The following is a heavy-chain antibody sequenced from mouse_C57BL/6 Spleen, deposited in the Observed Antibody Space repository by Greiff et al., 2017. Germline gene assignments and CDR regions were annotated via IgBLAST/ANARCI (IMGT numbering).Heavy chain of an antibody. CDR2: ISYDGSN. D-gene: IGHD1-1*02. V-gene: IGHV3-6*01. J-gene: IGHJ2*01. Sequence: EVKLQESGPGLVKPSQSLSLTCSVTGYSITSGYYWNWIRQFPGNKLEWMGYISYDGSNNYNPSLKNRISITRDTSKNQFFLKLNSVTTEDTATYYCAREEGGYFDYWGQGTTLTVSS. CDR1: GYSITSGYY. CDR3: AREEGGYFDY.